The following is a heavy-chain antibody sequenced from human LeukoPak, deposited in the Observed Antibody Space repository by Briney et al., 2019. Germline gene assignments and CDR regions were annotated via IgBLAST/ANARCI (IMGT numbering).Heavy chain of an antibody. V-gene: IGHV3-7*01. CDR1: GFTFSSYW. CDR3: ARDLWKVFDY. Sequence: SGGSLGLSCAASGFTFSSYWTSWVRQAPGKGLEWVANIKQDGSEKYYVDSVKGRFTIPRDNAKNSVYLQMNSLRAEDTAVYYCARDLWKVFDYWGQGTLVTVSS. D-gene: IGHD1-1*01. CDR2: IKQDGSEK. J-gene: IGHJ4*02.